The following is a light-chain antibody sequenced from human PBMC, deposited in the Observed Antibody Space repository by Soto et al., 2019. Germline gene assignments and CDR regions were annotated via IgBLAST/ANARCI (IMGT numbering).Light chain of an antibody. CDR1: QNVRSNF. CDR3: QQYGSSQT. J-gene: IGKJ2*01. CDR2: GAS. Sequence: EIVLTQSPGTLSASPGDRATLSCRASQNVRSNFLAWYQQKPGKAPRLLLYGASSRATGIPDRFSGSGSGTDFTLTISRLEPEDFAVYYCQQYGSSQTFGQGTQLEIK. V-gene: IGKV3-20*01.